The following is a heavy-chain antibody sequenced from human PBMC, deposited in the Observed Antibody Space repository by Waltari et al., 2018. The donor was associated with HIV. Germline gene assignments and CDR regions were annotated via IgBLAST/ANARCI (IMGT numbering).Heavy chain of an antibody. J-gene: IGHJ4*02. Sequence: QVQLEQSGAEVKKPGASVKVSCKASGYTFTSYDIFWVRQATGQGLEWMGWMNPHRGTTAYAQKFQGRVTMTRNTYITTAYMELSSLRSEDTAVYYCARVRRPSGSYYLSYWGQGTLVTVSS. CDR1: GYTFTSYD. V-gene: IGHV1-8*01. D-gene: IGHD1-26*01. CDR3: ARVRRPSGSYYLSY. CDR2: MNPHRGTT.